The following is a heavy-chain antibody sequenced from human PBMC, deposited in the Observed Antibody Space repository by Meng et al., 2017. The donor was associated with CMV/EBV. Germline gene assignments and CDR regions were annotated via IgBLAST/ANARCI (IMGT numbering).Heavy chain of an antibody. J-gene: IGHJ5*02. CDR1: GGTFSSDA. Sequence: SVKVSCKTSGGTFSSDAISWVRQAPGQGLEWMGGITPILGIANYAQRFQGRVTIAADKSTSTAYMELSSLRSEDTAVYYCARTRECGADCYYRFDPWGQGTLVTVSS. V-gene: IGHV1-69*10. D-gene: IGHD2-21*01. CDR3: ARTRECGADCYYRFDP. CDR2: ITPILGIA.